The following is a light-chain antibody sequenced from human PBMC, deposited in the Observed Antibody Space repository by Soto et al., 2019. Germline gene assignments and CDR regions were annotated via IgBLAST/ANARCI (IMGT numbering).Light chain of an antibody. CDR3: CSYVGSYTTNV. J-gene: IGLJ1*01. CDR1: SSDVGGYNF. V-gene: IGLV2-11*01. Sequence: QSALTQPRSVSGSPGQSVTISCTGTSSDVGGYNFVSWYQQHPGKAPKFMIYDVTKRPSGVPDRFSGSKSGNTASLTISGLPAEDEADYYCCSYVGSYTTNVFGTGTKLTVL. CDR2: DVT.